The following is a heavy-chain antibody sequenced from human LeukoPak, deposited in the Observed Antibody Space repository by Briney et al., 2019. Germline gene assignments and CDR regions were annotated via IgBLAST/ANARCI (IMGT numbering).Heavy chain of an antibody. D-gene: IGHD2-15*01. CDR3: ARDWGYYALDI. Sequence: GGSLRLSCAASGFTFSSYWMYWVRQAPGRGLEWVASIKQDESEKYYGESVKGRFAVSRDNAKNSLFLQMNSLRAEDTAVYYCARDWGYYALDIWGQGTLVTVSS. CDR2: IKQDESEK. J-gene: IGHJ4*02. CDR1: GFTFSSYW. V-gene: IGHV3-7*01.